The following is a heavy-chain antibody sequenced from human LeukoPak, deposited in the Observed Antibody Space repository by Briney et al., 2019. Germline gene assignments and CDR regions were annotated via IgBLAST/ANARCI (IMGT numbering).Heavy chain of an antibody. J-gene: IGHJ6*02. V-gene: IGHV3-30*04. CDR1: GFTVSIYA. CDR2: ISYDGSNK. CDR3: ARDLDV. Sequence: PGRSLTLSCAASGFTVSIYAMGCVRQAPGKRLEWVAVISYDGSNKYYADSVKGRFTISRDNSKNTLSLQMNSLRAEDTAVYYCARDLDVWGQGTTVTVSS.